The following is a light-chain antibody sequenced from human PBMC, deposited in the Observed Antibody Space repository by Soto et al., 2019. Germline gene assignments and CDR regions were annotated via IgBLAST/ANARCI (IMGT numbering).Light chain of an antibody. V-gene: IGLV1-40*01. CDR2: GNN. Sequence: QSLLTQPPSVSGAPGQRFTISCTGSIANIGAAYNVDWYQQLPGTAPKLLIYGNNNRPSGVPARFSGSKYGTSASLAIAGLQAEDEGDYYCQSYDSSLSGYVFGTGTKVTVL. J-gene: IGLJ1*01. CDR1: IANIGAAYN. CDR3: QSYDSSLSGYV.